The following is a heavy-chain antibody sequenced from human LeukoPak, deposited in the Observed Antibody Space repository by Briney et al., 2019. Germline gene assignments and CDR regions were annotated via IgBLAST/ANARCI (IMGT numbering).Heavy chain of an antibody. CDR3: AKAHYGDYYYYYGMDV. J-gene: IGHJ6*02. Sequence: PGGSLRLSCAASGFSFSSYAMSWVRQAPGKGLEWGSAISGSGGSTYYADSVKGRFTISRDNSKNTLYLQMNSLRAEDTAVYYCAKAHYGDYYYYYGMDVWGQGTTVTVSS. CDR2: ISGSGGST. D-gene: IGHD4-17*01. V-gene: IGHV3-23*01. CDR1: GFSFSSYA.